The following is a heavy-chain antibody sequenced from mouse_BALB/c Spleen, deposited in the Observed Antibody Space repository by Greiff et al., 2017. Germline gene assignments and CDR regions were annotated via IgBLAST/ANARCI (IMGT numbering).Heavy chain of an antibody. V-gene: IGHV5-4*02. D-gene: IGHD1-1*01. J-gene: IGHJ4*01. Sequence: DVMLVESGGGLVKPGGSLKLSCAASGFTFSDYYMYWVRQTPEKRLEWVATISDGGSYTYYPASVKGRFTISRDNAKNNLYLQMSSLKSEDTAMYYCARGPPSDYYGSSPLDYWGQGTSVTVSS. CDR3: ARGPPSDYYGSSPLDY. CDR1: GFTFSDYY. CDR2: ISDGGSYT.